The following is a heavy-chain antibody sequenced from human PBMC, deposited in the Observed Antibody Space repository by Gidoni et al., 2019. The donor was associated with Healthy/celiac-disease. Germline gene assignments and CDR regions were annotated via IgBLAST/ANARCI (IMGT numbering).Heavy chain of an antibody. J-gene: IGHJ4*02. D-gene: IGHD6-13*01. CDR1: GFTFSSYG. CDR2: IWYDGSNK. CDR3: ARVAAAGPFDY. Sequence: QVQLVESGGGVVQPGRSLRPSCARSGFTFSSYGMHWVRQAPGKGLEWVAVIWYDGSNKYYADSVKGRFTISRDNSKNTLYLQMNSLRAEDTAVYYCARVAAAGPFDYWGQGTLVTVSS. V-gene: IGHV3-33*01.